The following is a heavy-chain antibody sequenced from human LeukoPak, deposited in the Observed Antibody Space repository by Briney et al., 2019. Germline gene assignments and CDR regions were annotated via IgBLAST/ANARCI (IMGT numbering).Heavy chain of an antibody. D-gene: IGHD5-24*01. J-gene: IGHJ4*02. CDR1: GYTLTSYY. CDR3: ARVMAVAFDY. V-gene: IGHV1-46*01. CDR2: INPSGGST. Sequence: ASVKVSCKASGYTLTSYYMHWVRQAPGQGLEGMGIINPSGGSTSYAQKFQGRVTMTRDTSTSTVYMELSSLRSEDTAVYYCARVMAVAFDYWGQGTLVTVSS.